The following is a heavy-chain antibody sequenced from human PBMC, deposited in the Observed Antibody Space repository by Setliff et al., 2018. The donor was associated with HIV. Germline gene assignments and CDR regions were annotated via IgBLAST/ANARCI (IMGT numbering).Heavy chain of an antibody. J-gene: IGHJ3*02. CDR2: IYYIGNT. Sequence: TLSLTCTVSGGSISGGGYYWSWIRQHPGKGLDWIGNIYYIGNTDYNPSLKSRVTISIDTSKNQFSLKLSSVTAADTAIYYCARVPRITTLRSAFDIWGQGTMVTVSS. CDR3: ARVPRITTLRSAFDI. D-gene: IGHD3-3*01. V-gene: IGHV4-31*03. CDR1: GGSISGGGYY.